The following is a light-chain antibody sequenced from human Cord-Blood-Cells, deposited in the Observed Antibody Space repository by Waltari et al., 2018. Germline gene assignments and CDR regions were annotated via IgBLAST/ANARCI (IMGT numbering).Light chain of an antibody. V-gene: IGKV3-15*01. J-gene: IGKJ2*01. CDR3: QQYNNWPRT. Sequence: EIVMTQSTATLSVSPGERSTFSCRASQSVSSNVAWYQQKPGQAPRLLIYGASTRATGIPARFSGSGSGTEFTLTISSLQSEDFAVYYCQQYNNWPRTFVQGTKLEIK. CDR1: QSVSSN. CDR2: GAS.